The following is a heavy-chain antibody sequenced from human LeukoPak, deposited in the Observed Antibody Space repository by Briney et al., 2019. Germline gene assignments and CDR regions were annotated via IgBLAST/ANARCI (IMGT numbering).Heavy chain of an antibody. J-gene: IGHJ4*02. D-gene: IGHD1-14*01. CDR1: GGTFSSYA. V-gene: IGHV1-69*04. CDR2: IIPILGIA. CDR3: ARWRAVTEQFDY. Sequence: ASVKVSCKASGGTFSSYAISWVRQAPGQGLEWMGRIIPILGIANYAQKFQGRVTITADKSTSTAYMELSSLRSEDTAVYYCARWRAVTEQFDYWGRGTLVTVSS.